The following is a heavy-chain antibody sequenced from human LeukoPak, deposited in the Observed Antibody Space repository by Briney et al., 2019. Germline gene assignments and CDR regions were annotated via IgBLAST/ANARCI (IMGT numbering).Heavy chain of an antibody. CDR2: IYYSGST. D-gene: IGHD4-17*01. V-gene: IGHV4-61*01. CDR3: ARDWATVTELDY. J-gene: IGHJ4*02. CDR1: GGSVSSGSYY. Sequence: PSETLSLTCTVSGGSVSSGSYYWSWIRQPPGKGLEWIGYIYYSGSTNYNPSLKSRVTISVDTSKNQFSLKLSSVTAADTAVYYCARDWATVTELDYWGQGTLVTVSS.